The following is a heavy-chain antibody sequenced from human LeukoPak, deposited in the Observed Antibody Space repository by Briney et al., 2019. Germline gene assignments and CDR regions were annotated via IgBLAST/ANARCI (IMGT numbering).Heavy chain of an antibody. CDR3: ASTDTAMGLPV. CDR2: IYYSGST. Sequence: SETLSLTCTVSGGYISSYYWSWIRQPPGKGLEWIGYIYYSGSTNYNPSLKSRVTISVDTSKNQFSLKLSSVTAADTAVYYCASTDTAMGLPVWGQGTLVTVSS. D-gene: IGHD5-18*01. V-gene: IGHV4-59*08. J-gene: IGHJ4*02. CDR1: GGYISSYY.